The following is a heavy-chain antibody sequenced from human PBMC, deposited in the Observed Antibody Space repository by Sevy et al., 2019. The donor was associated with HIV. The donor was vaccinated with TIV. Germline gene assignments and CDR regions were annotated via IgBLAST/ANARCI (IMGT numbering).Heavy chain of an antibody. V-gene: IGHV4-34*01. J-gene: IGHJ5*02. CDR3: ARGTYSSGWRGHWFDP. CDR1: GGSFSGYY. D-gene: IGHD6-19*01. Sequence: SETLSLTCAVYGGSFSGYYWSWIRQPPGKGLEWIGEINHSGSTNYNPSLKSRVTISVDTSKNQFSLKLSSVTAADTAVYYCARGTYSSGWRGHWFDPWGQGTLVTVSS. CDR2: INHSGST.